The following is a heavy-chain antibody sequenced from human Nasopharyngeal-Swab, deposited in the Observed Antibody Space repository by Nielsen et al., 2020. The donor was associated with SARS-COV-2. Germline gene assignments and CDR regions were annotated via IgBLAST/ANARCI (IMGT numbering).Heavy chain of an antibody. CDR3: ARAPGIVGSSRWSFDY. D-gene: IGHD1-26*01. V-gene: IGHV1-46*01. Sequence: ASVKVSCKASAYTFTSSHIHWVRQAPGHGLEWMGTINPAGGSTGYPQKFQGRVTMTRDTSTSTVYMELSSLRSDDTAVYYCARAPGIVGSSRWSFDYWGQGTLVTVSS. CDR2: INPAGGST. CDR1: AYTFTSSH. J-gene: IGHJ4*02.